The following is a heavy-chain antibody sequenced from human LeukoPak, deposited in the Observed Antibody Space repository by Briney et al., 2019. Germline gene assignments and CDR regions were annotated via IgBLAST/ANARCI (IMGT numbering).Heavy chain of an antibody. J-gene: IGHJ4*02. V-gene: IGHV3-43*02. CDR2: ISGDGGST. D-gene: IGHD3-22*01. CDR3: AKDPSHYYDSSGQES. Sequence: GGSLRLSCAASGFTFDDYAMHWVRQAPGKGLEWVSLISGDGGSTYYVDSVKGRFTISIDNSKNTLHLQMNSLRAEDTAVYYCAKDPSHYYDSSGQESWGQGTLVTVSS. CDR1: GFTFDDYA.